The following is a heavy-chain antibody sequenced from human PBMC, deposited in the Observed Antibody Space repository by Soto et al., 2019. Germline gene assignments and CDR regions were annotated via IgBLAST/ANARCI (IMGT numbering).Heavy chain of an antibody. CDR1: GGTFSSYS. J-gene: IGHJ5*02. Sequence: SVKVSCKASGGTFSSYSISWVRQAPGQGLEWMGGIIPIFGTANFAQKFQGRVTITADESTSTAYMELSSLRSEDTAVYYCARCKYYYDSSGYYPNWFDPWGQGTLVTVSS. CDR3: ARCKYYYDSSGYYPNWFDP. CDR2: IIPIFGTA. V-gene: IGHV1-69*13. D-gene: IGHD3-22*01.